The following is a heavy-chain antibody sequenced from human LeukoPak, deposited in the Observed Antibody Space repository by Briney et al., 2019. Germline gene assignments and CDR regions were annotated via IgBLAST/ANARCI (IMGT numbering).Heavy chain of an antibody. CDR2: ISAYNGNT. CDR1: GYTFTSYG. Sequence: ASVKVSCKASGYTFTSYGISWVRQAPGQGVEWMGWISAYNGNTNYAQKFQGRVTMTTDTSTTTAYMELRSLRSDDTAVYYCARDHSDDYGDYWGQGTLATVSS. CDR3: ARDHSDDYGDY. V-gene: IGHV1-18*01. J-gene: IGHJ4*02.